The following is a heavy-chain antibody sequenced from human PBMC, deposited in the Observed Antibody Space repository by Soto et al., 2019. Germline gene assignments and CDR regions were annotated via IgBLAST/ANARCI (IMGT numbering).Heavy chain of an antibody. CDR3: ARDRAYYYDDSGYFDGMDV. D-gene: IGHD3-22*01. V-gene: IGHV4-59*01. CDR1: GGSIGTYY. CDR2: IYYSGSA. Sequence: SETLSLTCTVSGGSIGTYYWSWIRQPPGKGLEWIGYIYYSGSATYNPSLKSRVTISVDTSKNQFSLKLSSVTTADTAVYYCARDRAYYYDDSGYFDGMDVWGQGTTVTVSS. J-gene: IGHJ6*02.